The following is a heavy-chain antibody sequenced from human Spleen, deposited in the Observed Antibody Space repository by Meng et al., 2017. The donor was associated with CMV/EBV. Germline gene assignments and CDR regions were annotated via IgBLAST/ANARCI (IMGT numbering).Heavy chain of an antibody. Sequence: GESLKISCAASGFTFSDFAMSWVRQAPGKGLEWVSYISSSGSTIYYADSVKGRFTISRDNAKNSLYLQMNSLRAEDTAVYYCARDETSNYDYWGQGTLVTVSS. J-gene: IGHJ4*02. V-gene: IGHV3-11*04. CDR2: ISSSGSTI. CDR3: ARDETSNYDY. D-gene: IGHD4-11*01. CDR1: GFTFSDFA.